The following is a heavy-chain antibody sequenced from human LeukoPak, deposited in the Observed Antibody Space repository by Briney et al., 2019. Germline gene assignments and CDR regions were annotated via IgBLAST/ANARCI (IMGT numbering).Heavy chain of an antibody. CDR2: ISSSGSII. Sequence: GGSLRLSCAASGFTFSSYEMNWVRQAPGKGLEWVSYISSSGSIIYYADSVKGRSTISRDNDKNSLYLQMNSLRAEDTAVYYCARAVLGYCSGGSCDFDYWGQGTLVTVSS. V-gene: IGHV3-48*03. D-gene: IGHD2-15*01. J-gene: IGHJ4*02. CDR1: GFTFSSYE. CDR3: ARAVLGYCSGGSCDFDY.